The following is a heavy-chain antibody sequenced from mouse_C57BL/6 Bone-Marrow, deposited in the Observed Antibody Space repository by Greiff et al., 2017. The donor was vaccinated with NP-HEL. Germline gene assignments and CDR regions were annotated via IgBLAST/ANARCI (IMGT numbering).Heavy chain of an antibody. CDR2: ISDGGSYT. Sequence: DVMLVESGGGLVKPGGSLKLSCAASGFTFSSYAMSWVRQTPEKRLEWVATISDGGSYTYYPDNVKGRFTISRDNAKNNLYLQMSHLKSEDTAMYYCARGPLCTTVADYWGQGTTLTVSS. J-gene: IGHJ2*01. D-gene: IGHD1-1*01. V-gene: IGHV5-4*03. CDR1: GFTFSSYA. CDR3: ARGPLCTTVADY.